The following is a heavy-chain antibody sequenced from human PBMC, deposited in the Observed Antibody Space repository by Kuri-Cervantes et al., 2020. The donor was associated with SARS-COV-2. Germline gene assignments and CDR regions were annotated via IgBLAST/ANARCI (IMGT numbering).Heavy chain of an antibody. Sequence: ASVKVSCKASGYTFTSYDINWVRQATGQGLEWMGWMNPNSGNTGYAQKFQGRVTITRNPSISTAYMELGSLRSEDTAVYYCARAHAYDFWSGYSHWYFDLWGRGTLVTVSS. V-gene: IGHV1-8*03. J-gene: IGHJ2*01. CDR3: ARAHAYDFWSGYSHWYFDL. CDR1: GYTFTSYD. D-gene: IGHD3-3*01. CDR2: MNPNSGNT.